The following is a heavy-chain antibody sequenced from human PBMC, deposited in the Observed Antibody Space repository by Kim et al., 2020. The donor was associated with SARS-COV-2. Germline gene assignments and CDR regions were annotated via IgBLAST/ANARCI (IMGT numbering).Heavy chain of an antibody. CDR3: ARVPLPRGRHFDY. D-gene: IGHD3-10*01. V-gene: IGHV1-2*02. J-gene: IGHJ4*02. Sequence: ASVKVSCKASGYTFTGYYMHWVRQAPGQGLEWMGWINPNSGGTNYAQKFQGRVTMTRDTSISTAYMELSRLRSDDTAVYYCARVPLPRGRHFDYWGQGTLVTVSS. CDR1: GYTFTGYY. CDR2: INPNSGGT.